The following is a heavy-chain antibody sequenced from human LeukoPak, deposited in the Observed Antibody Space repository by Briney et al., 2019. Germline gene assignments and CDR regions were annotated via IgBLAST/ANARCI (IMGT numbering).Heavy chain of an antibody. CDR1: GFTVSSNY. Sequence: GGSLRLSCAASGFTVSSNYMSWVRQAPGKGLEWVSVIYSGGSTYYADSMKGRFTISRDNSKNTLYLQMNSLRAEDTAVYYCAGQDSDYNYYYYGMDVWGQGTTVTVSS. CDR3: AGQDSDYNYYYYGMDV. D-gene: IGHD4-11*01. CDR2: IYSGGST. V-gene: IGHV3-53*01. J-gene: IGHJ6*02.